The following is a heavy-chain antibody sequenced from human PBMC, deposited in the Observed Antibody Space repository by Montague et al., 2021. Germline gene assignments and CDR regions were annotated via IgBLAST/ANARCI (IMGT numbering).Heavy chain of an antibody. V-gene: IGHV3-23*01. Sequence: FRSLSWAASGFTFSNYAMKWVRQAPGKGLEWVSAISYDGGDTYYADSVKGRFTISRDNSQNTLYLQMNSLSAEDTATYYCARYRFFSSFTGIDYWGQGTRVTVSS. J-gene: IGHJ4*02. CDR2: ISYDGGDT. CDR3: ARYRFFSSFTGIDY. CDR1: GFTFSNYA. D-gene: IGHD1-14*01.